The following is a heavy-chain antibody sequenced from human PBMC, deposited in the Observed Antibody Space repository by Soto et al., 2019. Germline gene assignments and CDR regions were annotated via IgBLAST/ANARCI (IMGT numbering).Heavy chain of an antibody. Sequence: AAVKVSCKASGYTFTSYGISWVREAPGQGLEWMGWISAYNGNTNYAQKLQGRVTMTTDTSTSTAYMELRSLRSDDTAVYYCARVPEWLRSYYYYYGMDVCGQGTTLTVSS. D-gene: IGHD5-12*01. CDR2: ISAYNGNT. J-gene: IGHJ6*02. CDR3: ARVPEWLRSYYYYYGMDV. V-gene: IGHV1-18*04. CDR1: GYTFTSYG.